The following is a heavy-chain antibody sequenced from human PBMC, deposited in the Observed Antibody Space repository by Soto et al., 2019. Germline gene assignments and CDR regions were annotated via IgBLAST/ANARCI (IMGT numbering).Heavy chain of an antibody. CDR2: IIPILGIA. CDR3: APHCSSTSCDLDD. V-gene: IGHV1-69*02. Sequence: SVNVSCKASGGTFSSYTISWVLQAPGQGLEWMGRIIPILGIASYAQKFQGRVTITADKSTSTAYMELSSLRSEDTAVYYGAPHCSSTSCDLDDWGQGTRVTVAS. J-gene: IGHJ4*02. CDR1: GGTFSSYT. D-gene: IGHD2-2*01.